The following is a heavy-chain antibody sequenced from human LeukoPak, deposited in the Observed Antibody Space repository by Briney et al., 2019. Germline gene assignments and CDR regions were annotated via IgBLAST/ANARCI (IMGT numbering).Heavy chain of an antibody. J-gene: IGHJ4*02. CDR1: GYSISSGYY. CDR2: IYHSGST. V-gene: IGHV4-38-2*02. CDR3: ARLTGPDYYDSSGYYYVLDY. D-gene: IGHD3-22*01. Sequence: SETLSLTCTVSGYSISSGYYWGWIRQPPGKGLEWIGSIYHSGSTYYNPSLKSRVTISVDTSKNQFSLKLSSVTAADTAVYYCARLTGPDYYDSSGYYYVLDYWGQGTLVTVSS.